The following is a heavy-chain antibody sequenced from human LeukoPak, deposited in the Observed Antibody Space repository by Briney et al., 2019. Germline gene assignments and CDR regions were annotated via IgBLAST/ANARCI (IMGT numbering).Heavy chain of an antibody. Sequence: GKSLTLSCVASRFTFSHYGMHWVRQAPGKGLEWVAVIWNDASNQYYADSVKGRFTISRDNYQNTVYLQINSLRAEDTAVYYCAKDAQRGFDYSNSLENWGQGTLVVVSP. CDR3: AKDAQRGFDYSNSLEN. J-gene: IGHJ4*02. V-gene: IGHV3-33*06. CDR2: IWNDASNQ. D-gene: IGHD4-11*01. CDR1: RFTFSHYG.